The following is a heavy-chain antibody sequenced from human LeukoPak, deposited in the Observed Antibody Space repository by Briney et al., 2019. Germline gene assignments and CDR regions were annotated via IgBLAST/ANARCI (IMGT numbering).Heavy chain of an antibody. CDR1: GFTFSSYA. D-gene: IGHD3-22*01. CDR3: ARETHYYDSSGPNFDY. V-gene: IGHV3-21*01. J-gene: IGHJ4*02. Sequence: GGSLRLSCAASGFTFSSYAMSWVRQAPGKGLEWVSSISSSSSYIYYADSVKGRFTISRDNAKNSLYLQMNSLRAEDTAVYYCARETHYYDSSGPNFDYWGQGTLVTVSS. CDR2: ISSSSSYI.